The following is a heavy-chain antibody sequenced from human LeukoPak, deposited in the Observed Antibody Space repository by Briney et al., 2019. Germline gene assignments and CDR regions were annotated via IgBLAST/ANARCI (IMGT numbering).Heavy chain of an antibody. CDR3: ARDIWGATDH. CDR2: IKQDGSEK. Sequence: PGGSLRLSCAASGFTFSSYWKSWVRQAPGKGLEWVANIKQDGSEKYYVDSVKGRFTISRDNAKNSLYLQMNSLRAEDTAVYYCARDIWGATDHWGQGTLVTVSS. CDR1: GFTFSSYW. J-gene: IGHJ4*02. D-gene: IGHD1-26*01. V-gene: IGHV3-7*01.